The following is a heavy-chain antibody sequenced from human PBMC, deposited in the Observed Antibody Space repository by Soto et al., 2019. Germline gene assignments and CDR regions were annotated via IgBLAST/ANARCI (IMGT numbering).Heavy chain of an antibody. Sequence: QITLKESGPTLVKPTQTLTLTCTFSGFSLSTSGVGVGWIRQPPGKALEWLALIYWDDDKRYSPSLRSRLTISKDNSKNQVVLTMTNTDPVDTATYYCIQSRCGGDCLQSYASHYYYGMDVWGQGTTVTVSS. CDR3: IQSRCGGDCLQSYASHYYYGMDV. CDR2: IYWDDDK. J-gene: IGHJ6*02. D-gene: IGHD2-21*02. V-gene: IGHV2-5*02. CDR1: GFSLSTSGVG.